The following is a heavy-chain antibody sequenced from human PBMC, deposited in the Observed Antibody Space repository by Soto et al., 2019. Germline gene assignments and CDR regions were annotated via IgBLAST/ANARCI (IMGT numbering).Heavy chain of an antibody. CDR2: IIPIFGTA. CDR1: GGTFSSYA. Sequence: GASVKVSCKASGGTFSSYAISWLRQAPGQGLEWMGGIIPIFGTANYAQKFQGRVTITADESTSTAYMELSSLRSEDTAVYYCSRTYDFWSGYYYYYGMDVWGQGTTVTVSS. D-gene: IGHD3-3*01. V-gene: IGHV1-69*13. J-gene: IGHJ6*02. CDR3: SRTYDFWSGYYYYYGMDV.